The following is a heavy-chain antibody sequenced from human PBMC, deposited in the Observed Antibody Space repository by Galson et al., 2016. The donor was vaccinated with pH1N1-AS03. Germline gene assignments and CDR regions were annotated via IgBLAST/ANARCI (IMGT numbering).Heavy chain of an antibody. D-gene: IGHD3/OR15-3a*01. Sequence: SVKVSCKVSGNTLTELSIQWVRQAPGEGLDWMGGFDPDKTEKVYAQKFQGRVTMTEDPSTDTAYMELRSLRSGDTAKYYCVTTAYAFVLDSFDAFDVWGQGTKVTVSS. J-gene: IGHJ3*01. V-gene: IGHV1-24*01. CDR3: VTTAYAFVLDSFDAFDV. CDR1: GNTLTELS. CDR2: FDPDKTEK.